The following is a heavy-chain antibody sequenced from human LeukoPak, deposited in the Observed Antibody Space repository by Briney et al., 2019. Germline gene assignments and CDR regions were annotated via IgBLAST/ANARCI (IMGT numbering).Heavy chain of an antibody. D-gene: IGHD6-19*01. J-gene: IGHJ4*02. CDR2: INPNSGGT. CDR1: GYTFTGYY. Sequence: GASVKVSCKASGYTFTGYYMHWVRQAPGQGLEWKGRINPNSGGTNYAQKFQGRVTMTRDTSISTAYMELSRLRSDDTAVYYCAASGGYSSGTDYWGQGTLVTVSS. CDR3: AASGGYSSGTDY. V-gene: IGHV1-2*06.